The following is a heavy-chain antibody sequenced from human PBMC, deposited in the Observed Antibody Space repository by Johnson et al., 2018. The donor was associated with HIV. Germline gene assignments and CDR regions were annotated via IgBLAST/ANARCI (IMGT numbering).Heavy chain of an antibody. CDR1: GFTFNDYY. Sequence: QVQLVESGGGLVKPGGSLRLSCAASGFTFNDYYMSWIRQAPGKGLEWVSYISNSGSSVYYADSVKGRFTISRDNSKNTLYLQMNSLRAEDTAVYYCAKDRSMDDAFDVWGQGTVVTVSS. CDR3: AKDRSMDDAFDV. CDR2: ISNSGSSV. V-gene: IGHV3-11*04. J-gene: IGHJ3*01. D-gene: IGHD1-26*01.